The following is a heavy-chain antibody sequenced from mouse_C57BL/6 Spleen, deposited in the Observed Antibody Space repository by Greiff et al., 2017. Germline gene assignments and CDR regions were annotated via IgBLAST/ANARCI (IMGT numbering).Heavy chain of an antibody. D-gene: IGHD2-5*01. Sequence: ESGPGLVKPSQSLSLTCSVTGYSITSGYYWNWIRQFPGNKLEWMGYISYDGSNNYNPSLKNRISITRDTSKNQFFLKLNSVTTEDTATYYGARGDYSNYDWYFDVWGTGTTVTVSS. CDR3: ARGDYSNYDWYFDV. CDR2: ISYDGSN. CDR1: GYSITSGYY. V-gene: IGHV3-6*01. J-gene: IGHJ1*03.